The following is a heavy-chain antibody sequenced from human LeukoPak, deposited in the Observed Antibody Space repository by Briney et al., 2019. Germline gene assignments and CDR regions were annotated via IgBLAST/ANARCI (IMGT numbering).Heavy chain of an antibody. CDR1: GGSFSGYY. CDR3: ARCTIFGVVSYYYYYDYMDV. J-gene: IGHJ6*03. V-gene: IGHV4-34*01. Sequence: SETLPLTCAVYGGSFSGYYWSWIRQPPGKGLEWIGEINHSGSTNYNPSLKSRVTISVDTSKNQFSLQLSSVTAADTAVYYCARCTIFGVVSYYYYYDYMDVWGKGTTVTVSS. CDR2: INHSGST. D-gene: IGHD3-3*01.